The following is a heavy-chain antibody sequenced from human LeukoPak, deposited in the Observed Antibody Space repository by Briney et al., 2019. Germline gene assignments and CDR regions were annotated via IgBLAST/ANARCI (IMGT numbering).Heavy chain of an antibody. CDR1: GYTFNNHY. V-gene: IGHV1-46*02. CDR3: ARETPDSSSYHNFDY. Sequence: ASVKVSCKASGYTFNNHYMYWVRQAPGQGLEWMGVINPSGGSTSYAQKFQGRVTMTRDTSTSTVYMELSSLRSEDTAVYYCARETPDSSSYHNFDYWGQGTLVTVSS. J-gene: IGHJ4*02. CDR2: INPSGGST. D-gene: IGHD6-6*01.